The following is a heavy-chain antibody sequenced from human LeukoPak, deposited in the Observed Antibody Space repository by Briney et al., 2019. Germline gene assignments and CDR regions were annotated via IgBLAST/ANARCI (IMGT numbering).Heavy chain of an antibody. CDR1: GGSISSHY. V-gene: IGHV4-59*11. J-gene: IGHJ4*02. D-gene: IGHD5-12*01. CDR2: IYYSGST. CDR3: ARLGAYSGYDYVDC. Sequence: PSETLYLTCTVSGGSISSHYWSWIRQPPGKGLEWIGYIYYSGSTNYNPSLKSRVTISVDTSKNQFSLKLSSVTAADTALYYCARLGAYSGYDYVDCWGQGTLVTVSS.